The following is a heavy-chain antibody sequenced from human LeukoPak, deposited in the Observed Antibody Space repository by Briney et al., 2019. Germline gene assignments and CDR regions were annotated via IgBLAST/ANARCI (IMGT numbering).Heavy chain of an antibody. CDR1: GGSISPYY. Sequence: SETLSLTCTVSGGSISPYYWSWMRQPPGKGLEWIGYIHYSGSTNYNPSLKSRVTISVDTSKNQFSLKLSSVTAADTAVYYCARQLRPPYSSRGRYFDYWGQGTLVTVSS. V-gene: IGHV4-59*08. CDR2: IHYSGST. CDR3: ARQLRPPYSSRGRYFDY. D-gene: IGHD6-13*01. J-gene: IGHJ4*02.